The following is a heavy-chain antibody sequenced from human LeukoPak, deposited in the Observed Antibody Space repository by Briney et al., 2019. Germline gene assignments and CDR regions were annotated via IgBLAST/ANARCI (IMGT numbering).Heavy chain of an antibody. CDR2: LYHTGTT. CDR3: ARDLGVRGMDV. V-gene: IGHV4-31*03. Sequence: SETLSLTCTVSGGSISSGGYYWRWIRQHPGKGLEWIGYLYHTGTTYYNPSLKSRIIISVDTSKTQFSLRLSSVSAADTAIYYCARDLGVRGMDVWGQGTTVTVSS. D-gene: IGHD2-21*01. J-gene: IGHJ6*02. CDR1: GGSISSGGYY.